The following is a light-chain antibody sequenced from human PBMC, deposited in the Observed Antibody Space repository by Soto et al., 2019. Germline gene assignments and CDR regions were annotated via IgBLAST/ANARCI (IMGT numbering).Light chain of an antibody. CDR1: QSVSSNY. J-gene: IGKJ2*01. CDR3: QQYGVSTYT. V-gene: IGKV3-20*01. CDR2: GAS. Sequence: EVVLTQSPGTLSLSPGERATLSCRASQSVSSNYLAWYQQKRGQAPRLLIYGASSRATGVPDRFRGSGSGRDFTLTISSLEPEDFAVYYCQQYGVSTYTFGQGTKVEIK.